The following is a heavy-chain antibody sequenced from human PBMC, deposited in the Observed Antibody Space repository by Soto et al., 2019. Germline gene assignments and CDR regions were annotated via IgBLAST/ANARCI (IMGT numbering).Heavy chain of an antibody. J-gene: IGHJ4*02. CDR3: VRDRFTVTGTKCFDY. Sequence: QVQLVQSGAEVKKPGASVKVSCKPSGYSYTTFGISWVRQAPGQGLEWMGWMNSNSGKTDYAQKFQGRVTMTTDTFTRTAYMDLRSLTSDDTAVYFCVRDRFTVTGTKCFDYWGQGTLVTVSS. D-gene: IGHD4-17*01. CDR1: GYSYTTFG. V-gene: IGHV1-18*01. CDR2: MNSNSGKT.